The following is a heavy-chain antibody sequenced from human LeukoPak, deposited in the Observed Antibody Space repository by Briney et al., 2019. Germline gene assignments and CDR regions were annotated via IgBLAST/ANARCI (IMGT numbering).Heavy chain of an antibody. V-gene: IGHV4-30-4*01. CDR2: IYYSGST. Sequence: PSQTLSLTCTVSGGSISSGDYYWSWIRQPPGKGLEWIGYIYYSGSTYYNPSLKGRVTISVDTSKNHFSLKLSSVTAADTAVYYCARQARGSYPEFDHWGQGTLVTVSS. CDR3: ARQARGSYPEFDH. CDR1: GGSISSGDYY. D-gene: IGHD1-26*01. J-gene: IGHJ4*02.